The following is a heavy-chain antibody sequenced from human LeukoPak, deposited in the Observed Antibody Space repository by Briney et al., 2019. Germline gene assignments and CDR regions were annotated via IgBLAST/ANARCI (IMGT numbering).Heavy chain of an antibody. CDR3: VRDGVGAPPFDY. CDR1: GFTFSSSA. CDR2: ISAGGGST. J-gene: IGHJ4*02. D-gene: IGHD1-26*01. V-gene: IGHV3-23*01. Sequence: GGSLRLSCAASGFTFSSSAMSWVRQVPGKGLEWVSGISAGGGSTYYADSVKGRFTISRDNAKNTLYLQMNSLRAEDMAVYYCVRDGVGAPPFDYWGQGALVTVSS.